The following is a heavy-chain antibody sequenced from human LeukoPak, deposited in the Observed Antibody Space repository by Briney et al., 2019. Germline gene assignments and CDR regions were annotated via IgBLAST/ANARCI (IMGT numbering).Heavy chain of an antibody. CDR1: GGSISSGDYY. D-gene: IGHD1-26*01. V-gene: IGHV4-30-4*01. CDR2: IYYSGST. J-gene: IGHJ5*02. CDR3: ARDRKGATNWFDP. Sequence: SETLSLTCAVSGGSISSGDYYWSWIRQPPGKGLEWIGYIYYSGSTYYNPSLKSRVTISVDTSKNQFSLKLSSVTAADTAVYYCARDRKGATNWFDPWGQGTLVTVSS.